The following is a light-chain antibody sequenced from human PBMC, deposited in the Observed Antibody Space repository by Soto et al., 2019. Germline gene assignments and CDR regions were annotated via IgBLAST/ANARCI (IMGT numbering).Light chain of an antibody. CDR1: QSISSW. Sequence: DIQMTQSPSTLSASAGDRVTITFVASQSISSWLAWYQQKPGKAPKLLIYDASSLESGVPARFSGSGSGTEFTLTISSLQPEDFATYYCLQDYDYLWTFGQGTKVDI. CDR3: LQDYDYLWT. CDR2: DAS. J-gene: IGKJ1*01. V-gene: IGKV1-5*01.